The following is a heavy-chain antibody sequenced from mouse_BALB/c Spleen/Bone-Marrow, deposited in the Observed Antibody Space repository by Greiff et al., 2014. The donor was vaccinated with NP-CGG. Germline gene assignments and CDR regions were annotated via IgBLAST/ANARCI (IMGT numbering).Heavy chain of an antibody. J-gene: IGHJ4*01. V-gene: IGHV1S135*01. D-gene: IGHD2-4*01. CDR2: INPYNGGT. Sequence: VQLQQSGPELVKPGASMKVSCKASGYSFTGYTMNWVKQSHGKNLEWIGLINPYNGGTSYNQKFKGKATLTVDKSSSTAYMELLSLTSEDSAVYYCTRNNDYDEEDYAMDYWGQGTSVTVSS. CDR1: GYSFTGYT. CDR3: TRNNDYDEEDYAMDY.